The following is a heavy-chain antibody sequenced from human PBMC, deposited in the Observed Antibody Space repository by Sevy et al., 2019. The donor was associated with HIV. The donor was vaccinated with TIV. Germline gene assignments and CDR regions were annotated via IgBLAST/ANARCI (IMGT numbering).Heavy chain of an antibody. J-gene: IGHJ6*02. V-gene: IGHV3-49*04. CDR3: TRVEGAADWGMDV. D-gene: IGHD1-26*01. CDR2: IRSKAYGGTT. Sequence: GGFLRLSCRASGFTFDDYTMSWVRQAPGKGLEWVAFIRSKAYGGTTEYAASVKGRFTISRDESKSIAYLQMNSLKTEDTAVYYCTRVEGAADWGMDVWGQGTTVTVSS. CDR1: GFTFDDYT.